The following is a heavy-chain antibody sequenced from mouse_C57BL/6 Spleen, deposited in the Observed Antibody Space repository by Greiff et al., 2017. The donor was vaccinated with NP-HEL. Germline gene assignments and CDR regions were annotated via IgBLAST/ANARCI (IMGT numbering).Heavy chain of an antibody. J-gene: IGHJ4*01. V-gene: IGHV1-42*01. D-gene: IGHD3-2*02. CDR1: GYSFTGYY. CDR3: ARPPAQVPDAMDY. CDR2: INPSTGGT. Sequence: VQLQQSGPELVKPGASVKISCKASGYSFTGYYMNWVKQSPEKSLEWIGEINPSTGGTTYNQKFKAKATLTVDKSSSTAYMQLKSLTSEDSAVYYCARPPAQVPDAMDYWGQGTSVTVSS.